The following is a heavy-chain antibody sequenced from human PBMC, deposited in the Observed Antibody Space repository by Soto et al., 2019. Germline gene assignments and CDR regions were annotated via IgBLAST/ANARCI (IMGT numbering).Heavy chain of an antibody. CDR3: ARLDWGFWYFDL. CDR1: GFTFSSYS. CDR2: ISSSSSYI. D-gene: IGHD7-27*01. V-gene: IGHV3-21*01. J-gene: IGHJ2*01. Sequence: GGSLRLSCAASGFTFSSYSMNWVRQAPGKGLEWVSSISSSSSYIYYADSVKGRFTISRDNAKNSLYLQMNSLRAEDTAVYYCARLDWGFWYFDLWGRGTLVTVSS.